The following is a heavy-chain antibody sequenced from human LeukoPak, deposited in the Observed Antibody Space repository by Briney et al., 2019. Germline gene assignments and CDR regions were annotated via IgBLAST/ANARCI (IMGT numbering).Heavy chain of an antibody. CDR2: IRYDGSNK. Sequence: GGSLRLSCGASGFTFSSYGMHWVRQAPDKGLEWVAFIRYDGSNKNYPDSVKGRFTISRDNSKNTLYLQMNSLRAEDTAVYYCAKVYEYGDNDWFDSWGQGTLVTVSS. CDR3: AKVYEYGDNDWFDS. D-gene: IGHD4-17*01. CDR1: GFTFSSYG. V-gene: IGHV3-30*02. J-gene: IGHJ5*01.